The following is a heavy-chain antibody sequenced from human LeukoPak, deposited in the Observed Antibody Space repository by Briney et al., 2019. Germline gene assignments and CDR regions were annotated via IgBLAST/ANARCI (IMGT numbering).Heavy chain of an antibody. CDR2: ISYDGSNK. J-gene: IGHJ4*02. V-gene: IGHV3-30*03. Sequence: GGSLRLSCAASGFTFSSYGMHWVRQAPGKGLEWVAVISYDGSNKYYADSVKGRFTISRDDSKNTLYLQMNSLRAEDTAVYYCARVYDFWSGYIGKRLVDYWGQGTLVTVSS. CDR1: GFTFSSYG. D-gene: IGHD3-3*01. CDR3: ARVYDFWSGYIGKRLVDY.